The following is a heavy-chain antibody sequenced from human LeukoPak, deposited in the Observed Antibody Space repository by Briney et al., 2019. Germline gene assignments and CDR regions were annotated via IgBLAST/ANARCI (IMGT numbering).Heavy chain of an antibody. J-gene: IGHJ4*02. CDR1: GYTFTSYG. V-gene: IGHV1-18*01. CDR2: ISAYNGNT. CDR3: ARGRSGYPEGTFDY. D-gene: IGHD5-12*01. Sequence: ASVNVSCKASGYTFTSYGISWVRQAPGQGLEWMGWISAYNGNTNYAQKLQGRVTMTTDTFTSTAYMELRSLRSDDTAVYYCARGRSGYPEGTFDYWGQGTLVTVSS.